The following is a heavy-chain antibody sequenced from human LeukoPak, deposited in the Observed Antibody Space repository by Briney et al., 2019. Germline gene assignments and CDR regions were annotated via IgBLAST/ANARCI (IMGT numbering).Heavy chain of an antibody. CDR3: ARDLWTTKCGGDCYSHDAFDI. CDR2: ISSNGGST. CDR1: GFTFSSYA. V-gene: IGHV3-64*01. J-gene: IGHJ3*02. Sequence: GGSLRLSCAASGFTFSSYAMHWVRQAPGKGLEYVSAISSNGGSTYYANSVKGRFTISRDNPKNTLYLQMGSLRAEDMAVYYCARDLWTTKCGGDCYSHDAFDIWGQGTMVTVSS. D-gene: IGHD2-21*02.